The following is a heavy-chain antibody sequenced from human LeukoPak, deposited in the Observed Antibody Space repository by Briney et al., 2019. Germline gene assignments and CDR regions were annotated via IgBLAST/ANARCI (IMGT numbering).Heavy chain of an antibody. CDR3: ARRYSSSWYGDAFDI. D-gene: IGHD6-13*01. CDR2: TYSGGST. CDR1: GFTVSSNY. V-gene: IGHV3-53*01. Sequence: GSLRLSCAASGFTVSSNYMRWVRQAPGKGLEWVSVTYSGGSTYYADSVKGRFTISRDNSKNTLYLQMNSLRAEDTAVYYCARRYSSSWYGDAFDIWGQGTMVTVSS. J-gene: IGHJ3*02.